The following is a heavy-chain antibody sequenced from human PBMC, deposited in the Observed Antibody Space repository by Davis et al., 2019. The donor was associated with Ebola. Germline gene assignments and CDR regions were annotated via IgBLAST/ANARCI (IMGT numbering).Heavy chain of an antibody. Sequence: PGGSLRLSCAASGFTFSSYGMHWVRQAPGKGLEWVAVIWYDGSNKYYADSVKGRFTISRDNSKNTLYLQMNSLRAEDTAVYYCAKRLGVVVVTALGYWGQGTLVTVSS. D-gene: IGHD2-21*02. J-gene: IGHJ4*02. CDR3: AKRLGVVVVTALGY. CDR1: GFTFSSYG. CDR2: IWYDGSNK. V-gene: IGHV3-33*06.